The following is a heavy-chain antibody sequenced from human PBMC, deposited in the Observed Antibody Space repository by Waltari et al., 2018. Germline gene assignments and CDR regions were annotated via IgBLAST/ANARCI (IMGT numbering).Heavy chain of an antibody. D-gene: IGHD3-16*01. CDR3: ARDRALHDFYYYGMDV. CDR1: GGSISSYY. V-gene: IGHV4-59*01. J-gene: IGHJ6*02. Sequence: QVQLQESGPGLVKPSETLSLTCTVSGGSISSYYWSWIRQPPGKGLEWIGYIYYSGRTNYNPSLKSRVTISVDTSKNQFSLKLSSVTAADTAVYYCARDRALHDFYYYGMDVWGQGTTVTVSS. CDR2: IYYSGRT.